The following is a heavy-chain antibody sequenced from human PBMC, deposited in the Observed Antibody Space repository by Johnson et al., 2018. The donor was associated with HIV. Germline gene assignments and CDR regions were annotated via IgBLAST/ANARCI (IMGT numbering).Heavy chain of an antibody. Sequence: VQLVESGGGLVQPGGSLRLSCAASGFTFGSYWMSWVRQAPGKGLEWVANIKQDGSEKYYVGSVKGRFTISRDNAEKSLYLQMNSLRPEDTAVYFCARDGKYSSIGPDAFDVWGQGTMVAVSS. V-gene: IGHV3-7*01. CDR1: GFTFGSYW. CDR3: ARDGKYSSIGPDAFDV. CDR2: IKQDGSEK. J-gene: IGHJ3*01. D-gene: IGHD6-13*01.